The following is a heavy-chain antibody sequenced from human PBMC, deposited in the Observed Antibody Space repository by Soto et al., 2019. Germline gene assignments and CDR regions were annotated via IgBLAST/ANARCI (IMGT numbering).Heavy chain of an antibody. Sequence: ASVTVACKSCGYTFTSYGISWVRQAPGQGLEWMGWISAYNGNTNYAQKLQGRVTMTTDTSTSTAYMELRSLRSDDTAVYYCARESSSSCHDYWGQGTLVTVSS. CDR1: GYTFTSYG. V-gene: IGHV1-18*01. CDR2: ISAYNGNT. J-gene: IGHJ4*02. D-gene: IGHD6-13*01. CDR3: ARESSSSCHDY.